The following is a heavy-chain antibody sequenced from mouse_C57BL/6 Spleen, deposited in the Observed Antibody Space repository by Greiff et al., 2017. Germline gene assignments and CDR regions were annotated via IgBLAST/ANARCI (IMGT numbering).Heavy chain of an antibody. CDR2: INPYNGGT. D-gene: IGHD3-3*01. CDR3: ARARGDEDALDY. Sequence: EVQLQQSGPVLVQPGASVKMSCKASGYTFTDYFMNWVQQSHGKSLEWIGVINPYNGGTSYNQKFKGKATFTVDKSTGTAYMELNSLTSEESAVDYWARARGDEDALDYWGQGTSVTVSS. CDR1: GYTFTDYF. J-gene: IGHJ4*01. V-gene: IGHV1-19*01.